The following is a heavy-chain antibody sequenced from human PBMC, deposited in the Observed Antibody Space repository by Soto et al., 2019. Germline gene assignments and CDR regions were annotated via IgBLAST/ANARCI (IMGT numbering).Heavy chain of an antibody. CDR3: ARELELDGMAV. Sequence: SRIRQPPGKGLEWIGYIYYSGSTNYTPSLKSRVTISVDTSKNQFSLKLSSVTAADSAVYYGARELELDGMAVLGQGSTVTVSS. CDR2: IYYSGST. V-gene: IGHV4-59*01. D-gene: IGHD1-7*01. J-gene: IGHJ6*02.